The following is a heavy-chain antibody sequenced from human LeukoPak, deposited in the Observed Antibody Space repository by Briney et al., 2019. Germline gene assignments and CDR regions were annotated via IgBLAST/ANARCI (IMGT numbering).Heavy chain of an antibody. D-gene: IGHD4-11*01. CDR2: IKPDGSEE. CDR1: GFTFSSYW. J-gene: IGHJ4*02. CDR3: TLVTRATAVVVY. V-gene: IGHV3-7*01. Sequence: GGSLRLACAASGFTFSSYWMSWVRQVSGKGLEWVANIKPDGSEEYYVDSVKGRFTISRDNAEKSLYLQMNSLRVEDTAVYCCTLVTRATAVVVYWGEGTLVTVSS.